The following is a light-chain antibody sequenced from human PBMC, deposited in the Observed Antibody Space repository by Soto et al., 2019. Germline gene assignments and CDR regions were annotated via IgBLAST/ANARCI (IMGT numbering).Light chain of an antibody. J-gene: IGLJ3*02. CDR1: SSNIGAGYD. CDR3: QSYDSSLSGV. CDR2: GNS. V-gene: IGLV1-40*01. Sequence: QAVVTQPPSVSGAPGQRVTISCTGSSSNIGAGYDVHWYQQLPGTAPKLLIYGNSNRPSGVPDRFSGSKSGTSGSLAITGLQAEDEADYYCQSYDSSLSGVFGGGTKLTVL.